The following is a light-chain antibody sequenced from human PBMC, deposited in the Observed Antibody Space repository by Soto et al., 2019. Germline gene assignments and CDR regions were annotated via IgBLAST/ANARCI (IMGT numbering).Light chain of an antibody. CDR2: WAS. V-gene: IGKV4-1*01. J-gene: IGKJ2*01. CDR1: QTVLYSSNNKNY. CDR3: QQYYSTPYT. Sequence: DVVMTQSPDSLAVSLGERATVNCKSSQTVLYSSNNKNYLAWYQQKPGQPPKLLIYWASTRESGVPDRFSGSGSGTDFTLTISSLQAEDVACYYCQQYYSTPYTFGQGTKLEIK.